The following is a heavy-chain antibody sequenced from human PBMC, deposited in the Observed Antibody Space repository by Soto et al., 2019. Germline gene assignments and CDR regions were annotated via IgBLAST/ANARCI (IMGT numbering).Heavy chain of an antibody. V-gene: IGHV4-59*01. D-gene: IGHD6-19*01. Sequence: SETLSLTCTVSGGTISSNYWSWMRQPPGKGLEWIGYISYSGTTNYNPSLQGRVTLSVDTSKSQFSLELSSVTAADTAVYYCARGSGWLTFWGQGALVTVS. CDR3: ARGSGWLTF. CDR2: ISYSGTT. CDR1: GGTISSNY. J-gene: IGHJ4*02.